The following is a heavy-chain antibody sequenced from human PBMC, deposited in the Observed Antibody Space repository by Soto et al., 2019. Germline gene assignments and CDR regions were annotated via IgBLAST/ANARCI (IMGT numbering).Heavy chain of an antibody. CDR1: GYTFTSYD. CDR3: ARGGYYDSSGSRNYHYYGMNV. J-gene: IGHJ6*02. D-gene: IGHD3-22*01. Sequence: ASVKVSCKASGYTFTSYDINWVRQAPGQGLEWLGWISAYDDNTKYAQTLQGRVSMSTDTSTNTAYMELRSLRSDDTAMYYCARGGYYDSSGSRNYHYYGMNVWGQGTTVTVSS. V-gene: IGHV1-18*01. CDR2: ISAYDDNT.